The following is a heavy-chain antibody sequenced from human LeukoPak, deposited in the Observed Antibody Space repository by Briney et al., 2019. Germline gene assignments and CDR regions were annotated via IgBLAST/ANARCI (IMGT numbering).Heavy chain of an antibody. D-gene: IGHD3-10*01. CDR1: GGSFSGYY. J-gene: IGHJ5*02. Sequence: PSETLSLTCAVYGGSFSGYYWSWIRQPPGKGLEWIGEINHSGSTNYNPSLKSRVTISVDTSKNQSSLKLSSVTAADTAVYYCARRVYYYGSGTPSNWFDPWGQGTLVTVSS. CDR2: INHSGST. V-gene: IGHV4-34*01. CDR3: ARRVYYYGSGTPSNWFDP.